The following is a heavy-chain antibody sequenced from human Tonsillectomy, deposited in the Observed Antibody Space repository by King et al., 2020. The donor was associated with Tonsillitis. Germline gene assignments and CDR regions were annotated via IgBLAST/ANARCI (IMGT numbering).Heavy chain of an antibody. CDR2: IKQDGSEK. CDR3: VRDGGLIPESYYYYGMDV. CDR1: GFSFSSYC. D-gene: IGHD3-16*01. Sequence: VQLVESGGGLVQPGGSLRLSCAASGFSFSSYCMSWVRQAPGKGLEWVANIKQDGSEKYYVDSVKGRFTISRDNAKNPMYLQMNSLRAEDTAVFYCVRDGGLIPESYYYYGMDVWGQGTAVTVSS. J-gene: IGHJ6*02. V-gene: IGHV3-7*01.